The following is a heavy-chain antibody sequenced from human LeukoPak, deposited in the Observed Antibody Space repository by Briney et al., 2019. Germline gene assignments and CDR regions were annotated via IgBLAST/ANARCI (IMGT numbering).Heavy chain of an antibody. J-gene: IGHJ4*02. CDR3: ARGFLAHFYGSSSHDY. D-gene: IGHD3-10*01. CDR2: INHNGGI. V-gene: IGHV4-34*01. CDR1: GVSFSDYY. Sequence: KPSETVSLTCAVYGVSFSDYYWAWIRPPPGKGREWIGEINHNGGIKYHTSIKSRVTLSLDTSMNHVSLRLTSVTGADTGVYYCARGFLAHFYGSSSHDYWGQGTLVSVSS.